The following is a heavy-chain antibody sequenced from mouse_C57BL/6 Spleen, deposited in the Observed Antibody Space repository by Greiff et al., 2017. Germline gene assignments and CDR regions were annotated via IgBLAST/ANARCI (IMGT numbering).Heavy chain of an antibody. CDR3: AGRYGSSPPYAMDH. CDR1: GFTFSDYG. V-gene: IGHV5-17*01. D-gene: IGHD1-1*01. Sequence: EVQLQESGGGLVKPGGSLKLSCAASGFTFSDYGMHWVRQAPEKGLEWVAYISSGSSTIYYADTVKGRFTISRDNAKNTLFLQMTSLRSEDTAMYYCAGRYGSSPPYAMDHWGQGTSVTVSS. CDR2: ISSGSSTI. J-gene: IGHJ4*01.